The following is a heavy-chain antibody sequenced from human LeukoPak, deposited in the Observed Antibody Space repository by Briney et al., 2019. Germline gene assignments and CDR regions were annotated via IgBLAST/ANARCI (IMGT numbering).Heavy chain of an antibody. V-gene: IGHV4-59*01. CDR2: IYYSGST. J-gene: IGHJ3*02. CDR1: GGSISSYY. CDR3: ARDEGAKIAFNI. Sequence: PSETLSLTCTVSGGSISSYYWSWIRQPPGKGLEWIGYIYYSGSTNYNPSLKSRVTISVDTSKNQFSLKLSSVTAADTAVYYCARDEGAKIAFNIWGQGTMVTVSS. D-gene: IGHD1-26*01.